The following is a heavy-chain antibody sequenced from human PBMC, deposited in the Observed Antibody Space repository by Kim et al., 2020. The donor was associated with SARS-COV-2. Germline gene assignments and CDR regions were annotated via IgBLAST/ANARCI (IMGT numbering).Heavy chain of an antibody. CDR3: ARGSSSSWFRPKDYYYGMDV. CDR2: INAGNGNT. D-gene: IGHD6-13*01. CDR1: GYTFTSYD. Sequence: ASVKVSCKASGYTFTSYDMHWVRQAPGQRLEWMGWINAGNGNTKYSQKFQGRVTITRDTSASTAYMELSSLRSEDTAVYYCARGSSSSWFRPKDYYYGMDVWGQGTTVTVSS. J-gene: IGHJ6*02. V-gene: IGHV1-3*01.